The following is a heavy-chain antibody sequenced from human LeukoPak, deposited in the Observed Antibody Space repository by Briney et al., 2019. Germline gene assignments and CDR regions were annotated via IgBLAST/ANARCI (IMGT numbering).Heavy chain of an antibody. CDR1: GGTFSSYA. CDR3: ARSLYSSGWFDY. J-gene: IGHJ4*02. D-gene: IGHD6-19*01. Sequence: GASVKVSCKASGGTFSSYAISWVRQAPGQGLEWMGWINPNSGGTNYAQKFQGRVTMTRDTSISTAYMELSRLRSDDTAVYYCARSLYSSGWFDYWGQGTLVTVSS. V-gene: IGHV1-2*02. CDR2: INPNSGGT.